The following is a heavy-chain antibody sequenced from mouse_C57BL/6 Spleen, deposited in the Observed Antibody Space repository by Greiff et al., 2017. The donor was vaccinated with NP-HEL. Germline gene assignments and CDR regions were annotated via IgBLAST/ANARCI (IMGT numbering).Heavy chain of an antibody. CDR3: ARKGYDGYSFAY. D-gene: IGHD2-3*01. J-gene: IGHJ3*01. V-gene: IGHV1-20*01. Sequence: EVMLVESGPELVKPGDSVKISCKASGYSFTGYFMNWVMQSHGKSLEWIGRINPYNGDTFYNQKFKGKATLTVDKSSSTAHMELRSLTSEDSAVYYCARKGYDGYSFAYWGQGTLVTVSA. CDR2: INPYNGDT. CDR1: GYSFTGYF.